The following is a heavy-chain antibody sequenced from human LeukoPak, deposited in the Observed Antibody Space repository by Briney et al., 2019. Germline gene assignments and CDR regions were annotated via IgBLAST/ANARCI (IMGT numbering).Heavy chain of an antibody. CDR2: IYYSGST. Sequence: SETLSLTCTVSGGSISSSSYYWGWIRQPPGKGLEWIGYIYYSGSTNYNPSLKSRVTISVDTSKNQFSLKLSSVTAADTAVYYCARVRWAGARVFDYWGQGTLVTVSS. J-gene: IGHJ4*02. D-gene: IGHD1-26*01. CDR3: ARVRWAGARVFDY. CDR1: GGSISSSSYY. V-gene: IGHV4-61*05.